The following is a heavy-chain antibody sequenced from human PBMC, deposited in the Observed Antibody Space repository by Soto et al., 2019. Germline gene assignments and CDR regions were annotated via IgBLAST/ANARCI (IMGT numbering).Heavy chain of an antibody. CDR1: GGSITSYY. Sequence: SETLSLTCTVSGGSITSYYWSWIRQPPGKGLEWIGYISYSGSTNYNPSLKSRVTISVDTSKNQFSLKLSSVTAADTAVYFCARDYSPTNWFDPWGQGTLVTVSS. J-gene: IGHJ5*02. CDR3: ARDYSPTNWFDP. V-gene: IGHV4-59*01. D-gene: IGHD2-21*01. CDR2: ISYSGST.